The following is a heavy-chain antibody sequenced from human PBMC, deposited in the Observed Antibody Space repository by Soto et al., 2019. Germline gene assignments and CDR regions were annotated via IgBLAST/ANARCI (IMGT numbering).Heavy chain of an antibody. CDR2: ISAYNGNT. CDR3: AREGAVYDILTGYYTSYYYYGMDV. J-gene: IGHJ6*02. V-gene: IGHV1-18*01. Sequence: GASVKVSCKASGYTFTSYGISWVRQAPGQGLEWMGWISAYNGNTNYAQKLQGRVTMTTDTSTSTAYMELRSLRSDDTAVYYCAREGAVYDILTGYYTSYYYYGMDVWGQGTTVTGSS. CDR1: GYTFTSYG. D-gene: IGHD3-9*01.